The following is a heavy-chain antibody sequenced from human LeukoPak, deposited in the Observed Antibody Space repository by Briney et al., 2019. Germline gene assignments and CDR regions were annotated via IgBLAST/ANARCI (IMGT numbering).Heavy chain of an antibody. CDR1: GFTFSSYW. CDR2: IKQDGSEK. CDR3: ASGRYYDFWSGYYHAFDI. J-gene: IGHJ3*02. V-gene: IGHV3-7*01. D-gene: IGHD3-3*01. Sequence: GGSLRLSCAASGFTFSSYWMSWVRQAPGKGLEWVANIKQDGSEKYYVDSVKGRFTISRDNAKNSLYLQMNSLRAEDTAVYYCASGRYYDFWSGYYHAFDIWGQGTMVTVSS.